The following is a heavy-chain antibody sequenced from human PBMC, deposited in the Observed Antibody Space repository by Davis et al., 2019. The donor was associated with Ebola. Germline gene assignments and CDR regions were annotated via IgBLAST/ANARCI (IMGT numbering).Heavy chain of an antibody. D-gene: IGHD3/OR15-3a*01. CDR1: GDSFSNYN. Sequence: SETLSLTCAVYGDSFSNYNWAWIRQPPGKGLEWLGQTTHGGSTHYNPSLKSRVNMSLDTSINHFSLNLNSVTAADTAVYYCARAWTAWGQGTLVTVSS. CDR2: TTHGGST. V-gene: IGHV4-34*01. CDR3: ARAWTA. J-gene: IGHJ4*02.